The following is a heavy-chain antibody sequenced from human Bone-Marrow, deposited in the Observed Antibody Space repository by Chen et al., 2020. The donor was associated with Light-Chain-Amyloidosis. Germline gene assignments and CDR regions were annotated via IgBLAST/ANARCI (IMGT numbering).Heavy chain of an antibody. CDR2: VYPDDSDA. Sequence: EVQLEQSGPEVKKPGESLKISCKGSGYTFPNYWIGWVRQTTGKGLEWMGVVYPDDSDARYSPSFEGQVTISADKSITTAYLQWRSLKASDTAMYYCARRRDGYNFDYWGQGTLVTVSS. J-gene: IGHJ4*02. CDR1: GYTFPNYW. V-gene: IGHV5-51*01. D-gene: IGHD5-12*01. CDR3: ARRRDGYNFDY.